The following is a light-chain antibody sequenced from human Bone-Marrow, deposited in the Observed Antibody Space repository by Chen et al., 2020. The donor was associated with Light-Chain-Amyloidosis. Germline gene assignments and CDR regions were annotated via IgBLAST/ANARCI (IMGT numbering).Light chain of an antibody. V-gene: IGLV4-69*01. CDR2: VKSDGSH. Sequence: QIVLTQSPSASASLGASVRLTCTLTSGHSRYAIAWHHQPPKKGPRYLMKVKSDGSHIKGDGIPDRFSGASSGTERYLTISSLRSEDEGDYVCQTWATGIPWVFGGGTKLTV. CDR3: QTWATGIPWV. J-gene: IGLJ3*02. CDR1: SGHSRYA.